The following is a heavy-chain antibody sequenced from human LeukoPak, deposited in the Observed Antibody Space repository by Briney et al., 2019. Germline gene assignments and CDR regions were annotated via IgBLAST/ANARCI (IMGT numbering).Heavy chain of an antibody. V-gene: IGHV4-59*08. CDR1: GGSIISSY. D-gene: IGHD3-22*01. CDR2: IYSSGIT. J-gene: IGHJ2*01. Sequence: SETLSLTCTVSGGSIISSYWNWIRQPPGKGLEWIGYIYSSGITNYNPSLKSRGTISIATSRNQFSLRLNSVTAADTAIYYCARRAYYDTSGYYPASGYFDLWGRATLVTVSS. CDR3: ARRAYYDTSGYYPASGYFDL.